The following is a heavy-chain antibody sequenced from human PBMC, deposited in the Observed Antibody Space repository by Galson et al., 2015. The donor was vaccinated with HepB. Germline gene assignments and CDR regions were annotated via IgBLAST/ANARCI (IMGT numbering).Heavy chain of an antibody. CDR2: IDPSDSYT. CDR3: ARHPPSIIMLQGGYWYFDL. Sequence: QSGAEVKKPGESLRISCKGSGYSLPSNWISWVRQMPGKGLEWMGRIDPSDSYTNYSPSFQGHVTMSADKSINTAYLQRSSLKASDTAMYYCARHPPSIIMLQGGYWYFDLWGRGTLVTVSS. CDR1: GYSLPSNW. D-gene: IGHD3-10*01. J-gene: IGHJ2*01. V-gene: IGHV5-10-1*01.